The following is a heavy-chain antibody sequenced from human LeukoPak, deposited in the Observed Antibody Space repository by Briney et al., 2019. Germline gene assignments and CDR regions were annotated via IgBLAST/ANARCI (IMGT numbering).Heavy chain of an antibody. CDR2: IRYDGSNK. CDR3: AKPRAVAGTLYFDY. CDR1: GFTFSSYG. J-gene: IGHJ4*02. V-gene: IGHV3-30*02. D-gene: IGHD6-19*01. Sequence: GGSLRLSCAASGFTFSSYGMHWVRQAPGKGLEWVAFIRYDGSNKYYADSVKGRFTISRDNSKNTLYLQMNSLRAEDTAVYYCAKPRAVAGTLYFDYWGQGTLVTVSS.